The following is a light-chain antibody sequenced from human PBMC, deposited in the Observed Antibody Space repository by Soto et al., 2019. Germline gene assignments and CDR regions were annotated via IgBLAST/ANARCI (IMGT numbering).Light chain of an antibody. CDR2: DTS. CDR3: QQYNNWPPIT. V-gene: IGKV3-15*01. J-gene: IGKJ5*01. CDR1: QSVSYK. Sequence: EMVMTQSPATLSVSPGDRATLSCRASQSVSYKLAWYQQKPGQPPRLLISDTSTRATGIPARFSGSGSGTEFTLTISSLQSEDFAVYYCQQYNNWPPITFGQGTRLEIK.